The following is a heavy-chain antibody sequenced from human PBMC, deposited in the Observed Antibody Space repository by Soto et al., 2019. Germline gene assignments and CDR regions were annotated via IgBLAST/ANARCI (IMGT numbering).Heavy chain of an antibody. CDR1: GFTFTNYA. CDR3: AKGSGYCSDGSCSERDQKYYYFYYGMDV. J-gene: IGHJ6*02. CDR2: MSYNGNTE. D-gene: IGHD2-15*01. V-gene: IGHV3-30*18. Sequence: PGGSLRLSCAASGFTFTNYAMHWVRRAPGKGLEWVAAMSYNGNTEYYEDSVKGRFTISRDNSKNILYLQMNSLRPEDTALYYCAKGSGYCSDGSCSERDQKYYYFYYGMDVWGQGTTVTVSS.